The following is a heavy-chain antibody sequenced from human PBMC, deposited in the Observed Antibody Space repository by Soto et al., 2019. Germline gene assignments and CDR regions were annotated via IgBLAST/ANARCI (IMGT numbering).Heavy chain of an antibody. J-gene: IGHJ4*02. Sequence: GASVKVSCKASGYTFTSYGISWVRQAPGQGLEWMGWISAYNGNTNYAQKLQGRVTMTTDTSTSTAYMELRGLRSDDTAVYYCARDSSGYNGDDFDYWGQGTLVTVSS. CDR3: ARDSSGYNGDDFDY. D-gene: IGHD3-22*01. CDR1: GYTFTSYG. CDR2: ISAYNGNT. V-gene: IGHV1-18*01.